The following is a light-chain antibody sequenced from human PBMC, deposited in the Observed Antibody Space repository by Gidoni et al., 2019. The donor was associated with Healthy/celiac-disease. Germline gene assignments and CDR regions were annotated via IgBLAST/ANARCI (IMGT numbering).Light chain of an antibody. CDR3: QVWDSSSDHPNYV. CDR2: DDS. CDR1: NIGSKS. J-gene: IGLJ1*01. Sequence: SYVLTQPPAVSVAPGRTARIPCGGNNIGSKSVHWYQQTPGQAPVLVVYDDSDRPSGIPERFSGSNSGNTATLTISRVEAGDEADYYCQVWDSSSDHPNYVFGTGTKVTVL. V-gene: IGLV3-21*03.